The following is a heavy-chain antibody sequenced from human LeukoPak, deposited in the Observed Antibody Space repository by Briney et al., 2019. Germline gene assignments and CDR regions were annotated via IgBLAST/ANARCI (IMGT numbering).Heavy chain of an antibody. CDR1: GYSFTSYW. CDR2: IYPGDSDT. Sequence: GESLKISCKGSGYSFTSYWIDWVRQMPGKGLEWMGIIYPGDSDTRYSPSFQGQVTISADKSISTAYLQWSSLKASDTAMYYCARGLRGHDFWSGYYVAEAFDYWGQGTLVIVSS. D-gene: IGHD3-3*01. J-gene: IGHJ4*02. CDR3: ARGLRGHDFWSGYYVAEAFDY. V-gene: IGHV5-51*01.